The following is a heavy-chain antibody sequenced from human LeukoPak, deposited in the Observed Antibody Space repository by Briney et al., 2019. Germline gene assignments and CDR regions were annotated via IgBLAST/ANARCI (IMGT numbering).Heavy chain of an antibody. D-gene: IGHD6-19*01. CDR3: AREGSSGWSPYYYYYMDV. CDR1: GFTFSSYE. CDR2: ISSSGSTI. V-gene: IGHV3-48*03. J-gene: IGHJ6*03. Sequence: GGSLRLSCAASGFTFSSYEMNWVRQAPGKGLEWVSYISSSGSTIYYADSVKGRFTISRDNAKNSLYLQMNSLRAEDTAVYYCAREGSSGWSPYYYYYMDVWGKGTTVTISS.